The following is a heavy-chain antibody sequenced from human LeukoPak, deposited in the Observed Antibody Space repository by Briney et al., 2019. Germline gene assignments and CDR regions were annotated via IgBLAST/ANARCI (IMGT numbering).Heavy chain of an antibody. CDR1: GGSISSSSYY. D-gene: IGHD6-6*01. V-gene: IGHV4-39*07. J-gene: IGHJ6*03. CDR2: IYYSGST. CDR3: ARGSSHYYYYYMDV. Sequence: SETLSLTCTVSGGSISSSSYYWGWIHQPPGKGVEWIGSIYYSGSTYYNPSLKSRVTISVDTSKSQFSLKLSSVTAADTAVYYCARGSSHYYYYYMDVWGKGTTVTVSS.